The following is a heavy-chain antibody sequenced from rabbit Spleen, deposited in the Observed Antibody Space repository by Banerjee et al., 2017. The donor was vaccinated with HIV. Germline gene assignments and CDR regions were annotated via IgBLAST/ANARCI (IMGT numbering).Heavy chain of an antibody. CDR1: GFSFSSGYD. J-gene: IGHJ3*01. CDR2: IYGDKGRP. Sequence: QLKESGGGLVQPGGSLTLICTASGFSFSSGYDMSWVRQAPGKGLEWIGSIYGDKGRPYYASWVSGRFTISSDRAHNTVDLQMKSLTAVDRATYFCARDWVATPGFWGPGTLVTVS. CDR3: ARDWVATPGF. V-gene: IGHV1S7*01. D-gene: IGHD3-1*01.